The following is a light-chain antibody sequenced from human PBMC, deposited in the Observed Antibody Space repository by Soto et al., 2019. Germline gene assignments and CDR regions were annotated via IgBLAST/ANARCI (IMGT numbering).Light chain of an antibody. V-gene: IGKV1-5*01. CDR2: DAS. J-gene: IGKJ4*01. Sequence: DIQLTQSPSTLSASVGDRVTITCRASQIITRWLAWYQQKPGKAPKVLIYDASNLESGVPSRFSGSGSGTEFTLTISSLHPDDVATYYCQQYNSYPLTCGGGTKVEIE. CDR1: QIITRW. CDR3: QQYNSYPLT.